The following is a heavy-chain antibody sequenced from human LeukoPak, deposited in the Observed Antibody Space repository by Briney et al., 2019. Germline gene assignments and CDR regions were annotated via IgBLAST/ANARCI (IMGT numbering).Heavy chain of an antibody. V-gene: IGHV4-61*03. J-gene: IGHJ6*03. Sequence: SETLSLTCTVSGYSISSGYYWGWIRQPPGKGLEWIGYIYYSGSTNYNPSLKSRVTISVDTSKNRFSLKLRSVTAADTAVYYCARTTTVRGTYYMDVWGKGTTVTVSS. CDR1: GYSISSGYY. CDR3: ARTTTVRGTYYMDV. CDR2: IYYSGST. D-gene: IGHD3-10*01.